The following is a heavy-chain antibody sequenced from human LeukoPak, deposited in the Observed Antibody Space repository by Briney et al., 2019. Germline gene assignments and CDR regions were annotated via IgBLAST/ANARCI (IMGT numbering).Heavy chain of an antibody. V-gene: IGHV4-39*07. D-gene: IGHD6-19*01. CDR3: ARNSGWYPYFDY. CDR2: IYYSGST. Sequence: SETLSLTXTVSGGSISSSSYYWGWIRQPPGKGLEWIGSIYYSGSTYYNPSLKSRVTISVDTSKNQFSLKLSSVTAADTAVYYCARNSGWYPYFDYWGQGALVTVSS. CDR1: GGSISSSSYY. J-gene: IGHJ4*02.